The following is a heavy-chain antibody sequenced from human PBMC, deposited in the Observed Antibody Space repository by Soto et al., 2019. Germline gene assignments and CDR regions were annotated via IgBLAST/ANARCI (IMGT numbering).Heavy chain of an antibody. CDR2: INAGNGNT. CDR1: GYTFTSYA. V-gene: IGHV1-3*01. J-gene: IGHJ6*02. CDR3: ARDEQQLAMYYYYYGMDV. Sequence: QVQLVQSGAEVKKPGASVKVSCKASGYTFTSYAMHWVRQAPGQRLEWMGWINAGNGNTKYSQKFQGRDTITRDTSASTAYMELSSLGSEDTAVYYCARDEQQLAMYYYYYGMDVWGQGTTVTVSS. D-gene: IGHD6-13*01.